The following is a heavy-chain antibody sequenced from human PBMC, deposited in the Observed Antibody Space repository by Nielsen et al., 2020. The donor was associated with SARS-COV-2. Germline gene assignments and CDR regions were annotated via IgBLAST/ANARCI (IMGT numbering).Heavy chain of an antibody. CDR3: ARARPYSSSWPYIPYYYYGMDV. V-gene: IGHV3-11*01. CDR2: ISSSGSTI. J-gene: IGHJ6*02. Sequence: RQAPGKGLEWVSYISSSGSTIYYADSVKGRFTTSRDNAKNSLYLQMNSLRAEDTAVYYCARARPYSSSWPYIPYYYYGMDVWGQGTTVTVSS. D-gene: IGHD6-13*01.